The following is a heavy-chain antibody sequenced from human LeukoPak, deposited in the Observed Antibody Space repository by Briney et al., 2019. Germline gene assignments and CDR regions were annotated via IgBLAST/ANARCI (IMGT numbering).Heavy chain of an antibody. Sequence: GGSLRLSCAASGFTFSSHLMHWVRQAPGKGLVWVSRISSDGTYTNYADSVRGRFTISRDNAKNSLYLQMNSLRAEDTAVYYCARLRGYSGYDDGSAFDYWGQGTLVTVSS. CDR2: ISSDGTYT. CDR1: GFTFSSHL. V-gene: IGHV3-74*01. CDR3: ARLRGYSGYDDGSAFDY. J-gene: IGHJ4*02. D-gene: IGHD5-12*01.